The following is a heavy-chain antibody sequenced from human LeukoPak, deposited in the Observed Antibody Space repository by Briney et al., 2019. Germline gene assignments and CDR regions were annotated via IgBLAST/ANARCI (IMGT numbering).Heavy chain of an antibody. D-gene: IGHD3-22*01. Sequence: ASVKVSCKASGYTFTSYGISWVRQAPGQGLEWMGWISAYNDNTNYAQKLQGRVTMTTDTSTSTAYMELRSLRSDDTAVYYCASSGDYYDSSGYYPSTYFDYWGQGTLVTVSS. CDR3: ASSGDYYDSSGYYPSTYFDY. V-gene: IGHV1-18*01. J-gene: IGHJ4*02. CDR1: GYTFTSYG. CDR2: ISAYNDNT.